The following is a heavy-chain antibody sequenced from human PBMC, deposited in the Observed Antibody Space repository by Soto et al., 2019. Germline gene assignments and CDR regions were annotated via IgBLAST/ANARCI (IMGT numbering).Heavy chain of an antibody. Sequence: QVQLVESGGGVVQPGASLRLSCAASGFRFNNYAIDWVRQAPGKGLEWVAFISFDGRKQYYGDSVQGRVSISSDDSKNTVFLQMGSLRPEDTAVYYCAKTIGLRLGELAPDFWGQGTLVTVSS. CDR2: ISFDGRKQ. J-gene: IGHJ4*02. CDR3: AKTIGLRLGELAPDF. CDR1: GFRFNNYA. D-gene: IGHD3-16*01. V-gene: IGHV3-33*03.